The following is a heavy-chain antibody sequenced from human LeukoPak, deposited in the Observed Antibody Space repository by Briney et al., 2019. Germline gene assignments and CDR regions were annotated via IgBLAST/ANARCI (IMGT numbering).Heavy chain of an antibody. V-gene: IGHV4-59*12. Sequence: PSETLSLTCTVSGGSISSYYWSWIRQPPGKGLEWIGYIYYSGSTNYNPSLKSRVTISVDTSKNQFSLKLSSVTAADTAVYYCARETSRFLEWLLKDYYYYYMDVWGKGTTVTVSS. CDR3: ARETSRFLEWLLKDYYYYYMDV. CDR2: IYYSGST. J-gene: IGHJ6*03. D-gene: IGHD3-3*01. CDR1: GGSISSYY.